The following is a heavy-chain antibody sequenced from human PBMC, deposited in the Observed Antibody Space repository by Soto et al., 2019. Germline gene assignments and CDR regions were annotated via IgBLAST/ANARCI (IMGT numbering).Heavy chain of an antibody. V-gene: IGHV1-18*04. Sequence: ASVKVSCKASGYTFTSYGISWVRQAPGQGLEWMGWISAYNGNTNYAQKLQGRVTMTTDTSTSSAYMELRSLRSDDTAVYYCARTPSGSYGYYFDYWGQGTLVTVSS. CDR1: GYTFTSYG. CDR3: ARTPSGSYGYYFDY. D-gene: IGHD1-26*01. J-gene: IGHJ4*02. CDR2: ISAYNGNT.